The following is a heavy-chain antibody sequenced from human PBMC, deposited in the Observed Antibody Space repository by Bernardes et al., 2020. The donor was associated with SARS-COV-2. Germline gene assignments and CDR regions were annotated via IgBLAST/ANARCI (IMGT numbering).Heavy chain of an antibody. Sequence: GGSLRLSCAASGFTFNNYAMNWVRQAPGKGLEWVSGISRNGARTYYADSVKGRFTISRDNSKNTLWLHMDSLRAEDTALHYCATVPGASVVVTDSDCWGQGAQGTVSS. CDR3: ATVPGASVVVTDSDC. D-gene: IGHD2-21*02. CDR2: ISRNGART. V-gene: IGHV3-23*01. J-gene: IGHJ4*02. CDR1: GFTFNNYA.